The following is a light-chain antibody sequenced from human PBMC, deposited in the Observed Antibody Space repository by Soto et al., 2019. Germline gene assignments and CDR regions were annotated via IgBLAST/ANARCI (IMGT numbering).Light chain of an antibody. CDR1: QSISSW. Sequence: IQVTHSLATLSLSIRDRVAXKCRASQSISSWLAWYQQKPGKAPKLLIYDASSLESGVPSRFSGSGSGTDFTLTICSLQPEDFTRYCCPDCEIMLKTFGEGGKV. CDR3: PDCEIMLKT. J-gene: IGKJ1*01. CDR2: DAS. V-gene: IGKV1-5*01.